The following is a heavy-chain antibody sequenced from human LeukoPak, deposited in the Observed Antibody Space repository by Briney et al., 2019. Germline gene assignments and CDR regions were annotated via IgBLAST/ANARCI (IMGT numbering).Heavy chain of an antibody. CDR3: ARDHPGRYCSGGSCSGYSFDY. D-gene: IGHD2-15*01. J-gene: IGHJ4*02. CDR2: ISSSSSYI. CDR1: GFTFSSYS. Sequence: GGSLRLSCAASGFTFSSYSMNWVRQAPGKGLEWVSSISSSSSYIYYADSMKGRFTISRDNAKNSLYLQMNSLRAEDTAVYYCARDHPGRYCSGGSCSGYSFDYWSQGTLVTVSS. V-gene: IGHV3-21*01.